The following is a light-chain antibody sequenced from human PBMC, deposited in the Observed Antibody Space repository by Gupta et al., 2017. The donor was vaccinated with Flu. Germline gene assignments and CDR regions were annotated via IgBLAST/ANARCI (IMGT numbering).Light chain of an antibody. CDR1: QSVSSSY. Sequence: EIVLTQSPGTLSFSPGERATLSCRASQSVSSSYLAWYQQKPGQAPRLLIYGASSRANGVPDRFSGSGSGTEFTLTISRLEPEDFAVYYCQQDCSSTRAFGQGTKVEIK. CDR2: GAS. V-gene: IGKV3-20*01. CDR3: QQDCSSTRA. J-gene: IGKJ2*01.